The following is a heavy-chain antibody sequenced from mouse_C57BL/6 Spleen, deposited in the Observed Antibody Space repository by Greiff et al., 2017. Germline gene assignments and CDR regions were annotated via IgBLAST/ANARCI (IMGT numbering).Heavy chain of an antibody. V-gene: IGHV1-77*01. CDR1: GYTFTDYY. D-gene: IGHD2-5*01. CDR2: IGPGSGST. CDR3: ARSSYSNYDFDD. J-gene: IGHJ2*01. Sequence: QVQLQQSGAELVKPGASVQISCQASGYTFTDYYINWVKQRPGQGLEWIGKIGPGSGSTYYNEKFKGKATLTADKSSSTAYMQLSSLTSEYSAFYFWARSSYSNYDFDDWGQGTTLTFSS.